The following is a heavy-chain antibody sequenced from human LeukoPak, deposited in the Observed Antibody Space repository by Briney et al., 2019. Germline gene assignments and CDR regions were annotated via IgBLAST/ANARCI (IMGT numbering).Heavy chain of an antibody. CDR1: GASIDCYY. CDR3: ARMPPVRGVRNFYFYYYVDV. V-gene: IGHV4-4*07. Sequence: SETLSLTCTVSGASIDCYYWSWIRQPAGQSPEWIGRIHTSGTTNYNPAFKSRVIMSVDTSDKQFSLNVSSVTAADTAVYYCARMPPVRGVRNFYFYYYVDVWGRGTTVTVSS. D-gene: IGHD3-10*01. CDR2: IHTSGTT. J-gene: IGHJ6*03.